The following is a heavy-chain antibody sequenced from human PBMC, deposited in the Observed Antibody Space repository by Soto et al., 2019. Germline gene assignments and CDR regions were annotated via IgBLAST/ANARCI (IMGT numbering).Heavy chain of an antibody. D-gene: IGHD3-10*01. CDR2: INPNSGNI. J-gene: IGHJ4*02. CDR3: ARGRASGSYYLLDY. V-gene: IGHV1-8*01. CDR1: GNTFTSYD. Sequence: ASVEVSCKASGNTFTSYDINWVRQATGHGLEWMGWINPNSGNIGYAQKFQGRVTMTRDTAIRTAYMEVSRLRSDDTAVYYCARGRASGSYYLLDYWGQGPLVTVSS.